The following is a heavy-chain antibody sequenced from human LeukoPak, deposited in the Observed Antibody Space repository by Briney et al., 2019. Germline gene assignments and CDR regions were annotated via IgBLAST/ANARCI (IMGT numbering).Heavy chain of an antibody. V-gene: IGHV3-53*01. J-gene: IGHJ4*02. D-gene: IGHD5/OR15-5a*01. CDR1: GFVVQSNY. CDR3: ARVEKSTCHFDY. CDR2: IYASGTT. Sequence: GGSLRLSCEASGFVVQSNYIAWVRQFPGKGLEWVSVIYASGTTYYAESVKGRFTISRESYRNTLYLQMNSLRADDTAIYYCARVEKSTCHFDYWGLGTLVTVSS.